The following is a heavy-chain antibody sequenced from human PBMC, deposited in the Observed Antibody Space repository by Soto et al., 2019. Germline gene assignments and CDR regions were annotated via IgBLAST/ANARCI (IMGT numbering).Heavy chain of an antibody. V-gene: IGHV3-23*01. CDR3: AKAESSYASGWYAY. Sequence: EVQLLESGGGLVQPGGSLRLSCVASGFTFSSYAMSWVRQAPGKGLEWVSAISSAGRTYYADSVKGRFTISRDNSKNTLYLKMNSLRAEDTAVHYCAKAESSYASGWYAYWGQGTLVTVSS. CDR2: ISSAGRT. J-gene: IGHJ4*02. CDR1: GFTFSSYA. D-gene: IGHD6-19*01.